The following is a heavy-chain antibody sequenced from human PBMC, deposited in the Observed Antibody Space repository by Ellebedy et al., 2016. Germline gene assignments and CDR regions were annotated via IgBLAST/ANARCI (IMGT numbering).Heavy chain of an antibody. J-gene: IGHJ4*02. Sequence: ASVKVSXXASGYTFAGYHMYWVRQAPGQGLELMGMINPSDGSTTYAQKFQGRVTMTRDTSASTVYMELSSLRSEDTAVYYCARENEYFDYWGQGTLVIVSS. CDR3: ARENEYFDY. V-gene: IGHV1-46*01. CDR1: GYTFAGYH. CDR2: INPSDGST.